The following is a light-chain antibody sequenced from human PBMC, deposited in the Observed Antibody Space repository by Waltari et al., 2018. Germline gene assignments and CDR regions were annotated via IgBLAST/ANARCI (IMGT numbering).Light chain of an antibody. CDR1: SGSVSTTSY. V-gene: IGLV8-61*01. Sequence: QTVVTQEPSLSVSPGGTVTLTCALSSGSVSTTSYATWYQQTPGQATRTLVYKASARSSGVPDRFSGSILGNKAALTITGAQAEDDSDYYCLIYMGSGIWVFGGGTKLTVL. CDR2: KAS. CDR3: LIYMGSGIWV. J-gene: IGLJ3*02.